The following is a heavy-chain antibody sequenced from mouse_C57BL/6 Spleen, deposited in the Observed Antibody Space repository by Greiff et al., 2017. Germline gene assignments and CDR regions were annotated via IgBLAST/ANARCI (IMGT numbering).Heavy chain of an antibody. Sequence: QVHVKQSGPELVKPGASVKISCKASGYSFTSYYIHWVKQRPGQGLEWIGWIYPGSGNTKYNEKFKGKATLTADTSSSTAYMQLSSLTSEDSAVYYCARSVDGFFAYWGQGTLVTVSA. J-gene: IGHJ3*01. CDR3: ARSVDGFFAY. CDR2: IYPGSGNT. D-gene: IGHD2-3*01. V-gene: IGHV1-66*01. CDR1: GYSFTSYY.